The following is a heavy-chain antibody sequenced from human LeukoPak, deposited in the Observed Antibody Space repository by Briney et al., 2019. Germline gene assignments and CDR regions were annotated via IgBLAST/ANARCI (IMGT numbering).Heavy chain of an antibody. CDR2: IKQDGSEK. J-gene: IGHJ4*02. D-gene: IGHD3-10*01. V-gene: IGHV3-7*01. Sequence: PGGSLRLSWAASGFTFSSYWMSWVRQAPGKGLEGVANIKQDGSEKYYVDSVKGRFTISRDNAKNSLYLQMNSLRAEDTAVYYCARVGTMVRGVIRGFDYWGQGTLVTVSS. CDR3: ARVGTMVRGVIRGFDY. CDR1: GFTFSSYW.